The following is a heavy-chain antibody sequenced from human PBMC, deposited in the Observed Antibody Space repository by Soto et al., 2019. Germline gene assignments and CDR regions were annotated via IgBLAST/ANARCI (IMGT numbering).Heavy chain of an antibody. CDR1: GGSISGHY. CDR2: IYSSGST. D-gene: IGHD2-8*02. Sequence: PSETLSLTCTVSGGSISGHYWSWIRQPPGKGLEWVGYIYSSGSTYVRPSLKSRVTMSVDPSKNQVSLRLTSVTAADTAVYYCARDKITGLFDYWGQGTLVTVSS. J-gene: IGHJ4*02. V-gene: IGHV4-59*11. CDR3: ARDKITGLFDY.